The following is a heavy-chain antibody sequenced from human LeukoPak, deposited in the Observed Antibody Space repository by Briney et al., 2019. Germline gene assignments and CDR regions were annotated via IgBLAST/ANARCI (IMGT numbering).Heavy chain of an antibody. CDR3: ARDPQGEGATTFLDY. CDR2: ISYDGSNK. D-gene: IGHD1-26*01. CDR1: GFTFSSYA. J-gene: IGHJ4*02. V-gene: IGHV3-30-3*01. Sequence: PGGSLRLSCAASGFTFSSYAMHWVRQAPGKGLEWVAVISYDGSNKYYADSVKGRFTISRDNSKNTLYLQMNSLRAEDTAVYYCARDPQGEGATTFLDYWGQGTLVTVSS.